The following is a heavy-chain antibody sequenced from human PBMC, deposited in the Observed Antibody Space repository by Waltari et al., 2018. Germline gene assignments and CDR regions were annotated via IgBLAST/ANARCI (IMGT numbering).Heavy chain of an antibody. CDR3: ASSGYDVIDY. CDR1: GFTFSSYA. CDR2: RSYDGSNK. Sequence: QVQLVESGGGVVQPGRSLRLSCAASGFTFSSYAMHWVRQAPGKGLGGVAVRSYDGSNKYYADSVKGRFTISRDKSKNTLYLQMNSLRAEDTAVYYCASSGYDVIDYWGQGTLVTVSS. D-gene: IGHD5-12*01. V-gene: IGHV3-30-3*01. J-gene: IGHJ4*02.